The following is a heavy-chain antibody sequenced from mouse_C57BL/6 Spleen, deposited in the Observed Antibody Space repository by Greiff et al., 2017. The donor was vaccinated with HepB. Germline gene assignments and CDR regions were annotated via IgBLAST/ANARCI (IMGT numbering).Heavy chain of an antibody. V-gene: IGHV5-17*01. CDR1: GFTFSDYG. J-gene: IGHJ2*01. D-gene: IGHD4-1*01. Sequence: EVKLEESGGGLVKPGGSLKLSCAASGFTFSDYGMHWVRQAPEKGLEWVAYISSGSSTIYYADTVKGRFTISRDNAKNTLFLQMTSLRSEDTAMYYCARSLTLYYFDYWGQGTTLTVSS. CDR3: ARSLTLYYFDY. CDR2: ISSGSSTI.